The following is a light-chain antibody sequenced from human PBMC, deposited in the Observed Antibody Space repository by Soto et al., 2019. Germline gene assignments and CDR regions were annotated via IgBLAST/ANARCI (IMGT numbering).Light chain of an antibody. CDR3: QNYNGAPWT. V-gene: IGKV1-27*01. J-gene: IGKJ1*01. CDR2: AAS. CDR1: QGIRTY. Sequence: DIQMTQSPSSLSASVGDRVTITCRASQGIRTYLVWYQQKPGTVPKLLIFAASTLQSGVPSRFSGSGSGTNFTLTIISLQPEDVATYYCQNYNGAPWTFGQGTKVE.